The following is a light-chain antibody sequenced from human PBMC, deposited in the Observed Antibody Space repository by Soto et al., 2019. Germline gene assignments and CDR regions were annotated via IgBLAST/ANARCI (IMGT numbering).Light chain of an antibody. CDR1: QRLRQSNRYNY. CDR2: VAS. V-gene: IGKV2-28*01. J-gene: IGKJ5*01. Sequence: DIVMIQPALSLPVTPGEPGSISCRTSQRLRQSNRYNYLDWYLQKPGQAPRLLIYVASNRASGVPDRFSGSGSGTDFTLKISRVEAEDVGIYYCKQAGQTRLTFGQGTRLEIK. CDR3: KQAGQTRLT.